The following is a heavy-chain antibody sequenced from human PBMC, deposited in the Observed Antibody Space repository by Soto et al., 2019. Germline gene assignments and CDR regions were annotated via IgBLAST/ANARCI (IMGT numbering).Heavy chain of an antibody. CDR2: ISSSSSYI. CDR3: ARSPGRDGYNHFDY. Sequence: GGSLRLSCATSGFTFNSYSINWVRQAPGKGLEWVSSISSSSSYIYYADSVKGRFTISRDNAKNSLYLQMNSLRAEDTAVYFCARSPGRDGYNHFDYWGQGALVTVSS. V-gene: IGHV3-21*06. D-gene: IGHD5-12*01. J-gene: IGHJ4*02. CDR1: GFTFNSYS.